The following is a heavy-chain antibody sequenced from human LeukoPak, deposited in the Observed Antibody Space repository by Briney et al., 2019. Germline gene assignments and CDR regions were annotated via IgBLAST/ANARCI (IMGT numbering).Heavy chain of an antibody. Sequence: ASVKVSCEASGYTFTKYGISWVRQAPGQGPEWMGWISGYNGNTNYAQKFQGRVTMTTDTSTSTAYMELRDLKSDDTAVYYCGRDYYYGTSAPYNFGIDVWGQGTTVTVSS. D-gene: IGHD3-10*01. J-gene: IGHJ6*02. V-gene: IGHV1-18*04. CDR2: ISGYNGNT. CDR1: GYTFTKYG. CDR3: GRDYYYGTSAPYNFGIDV.